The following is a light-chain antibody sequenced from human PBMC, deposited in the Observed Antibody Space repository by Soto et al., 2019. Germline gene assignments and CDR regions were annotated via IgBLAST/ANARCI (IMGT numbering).Light chain of an antibody. CDR1: QAISNW. J-gene: IGKJ2*01. CDR2: AAS. Sequence: DIQMTQSPSSVSASVGDRVTITCRASQAISNWLAWYQQKPGKVPKLLIYAASSLQSGVPSRFSGSGSGTDFTLTISSLQPADFATYYCQQANSFPYTFGQGTKLEIK. V-gene: IGKV1-12*01. CDR3: QQANSFPYT.